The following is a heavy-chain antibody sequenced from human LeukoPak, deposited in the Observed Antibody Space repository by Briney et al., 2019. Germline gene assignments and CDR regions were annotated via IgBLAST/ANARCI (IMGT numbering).Heavy chain of an antibody. J-gene: IGHJ6*03. CDR3: ARDDYYYYYMDV. Sequence: GGSLRLSCAAPGVVFSSGAMIWVRQARGKGLEWVSTISGSGDSTWYADSVRGRFTTSRDNSKNTLHLLMNSLRAEDTAVYYCARDDYYYYYMDVWGKGTTVTVSS. CDR1: GVVFSSGA. V-gene: IGHV3-23*01. CDR2: ISGSGDST.